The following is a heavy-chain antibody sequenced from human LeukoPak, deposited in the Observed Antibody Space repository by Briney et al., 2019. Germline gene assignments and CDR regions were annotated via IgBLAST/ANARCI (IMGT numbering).Heavy chain of an antibody. V-gene: IGHV3-66*01. D-gene: IGHD6-19*01. CDR2: IYSGGST. J-gene: IGHJ4*02. CDR3: ARDWGSGWYYFDY. Sequence: GGSLRLSCAASGFTVSSNYMSWVRQAPGKGLEWVSIIYSGGSTYYADSVKGRFTISGDNSKNTLYLQMNSLRAEDTAVYYCARDWGSGWYYFDYWGQGTLVTVSS. CDR1: GFTVSSNY.